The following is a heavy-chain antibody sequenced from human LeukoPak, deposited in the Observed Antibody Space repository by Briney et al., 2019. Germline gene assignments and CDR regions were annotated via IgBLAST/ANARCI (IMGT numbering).Heavy chain of an antibody. D-gene: IGHD3-16*02. CDR2: INHSGST. J-gene: IGHJ4*02. Sequence: SETLSLTCTVSGGSISSYYWSWIRQPPGKGLEWIGEINHSGSTNYNPSLKSRVTISVDTSKNQFSLKLSSVTAADTAVYYCARGRGSPVWGSYRYPLDYWGQGTLVTVSS. CDR1: GGSISSYY. V-gene: IGHV4-34*01. CDR3: ARGRGSPVWGSYRYPLDY.